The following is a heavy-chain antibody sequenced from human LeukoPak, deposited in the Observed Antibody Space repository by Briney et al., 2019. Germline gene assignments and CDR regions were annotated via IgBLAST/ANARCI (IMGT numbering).Heavy chain of an antibody. V-gene: IGHV3-30*03. J-gene: IGHJ4*02. CDR2: ISYDGSNT. D-gene: IGHD3-22*01. CDR3: ASLGTYDRSGKYLDY. CDR1: GLTFNNYG. Sequence: GGSLRLSCAASGLTFNNYGMHWVRQAPGKGLEWVAVISYDGSNTFYADSVKDRFTISRDNSRNTLYLQMDSLRVEDTALYYCASLGTYDRSGKYLDYWGQGTLVTVSS.